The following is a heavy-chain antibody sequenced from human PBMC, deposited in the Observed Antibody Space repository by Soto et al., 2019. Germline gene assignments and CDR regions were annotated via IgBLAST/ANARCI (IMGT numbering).Heavy chain of an antibody. D-gene: IGHD6-13*01. J-gene: IGHJ4*02. CDR1: GFTFSSYA. V-gene: IGHV3-30-3*01. CDR2: ISYDGSNK. Sequence: PVGSLRLSCAASGFTFSSYAMHWVRQAPGKGLEWVAVISYDGSNKYYADSVKGRFTISRDNSKNTLYLQMNSLRAEDTAVYYCARLPSIAAAGTQFDYWGQGTLVTVSS. CDR3: ARLPSIAAAGTQFDY.